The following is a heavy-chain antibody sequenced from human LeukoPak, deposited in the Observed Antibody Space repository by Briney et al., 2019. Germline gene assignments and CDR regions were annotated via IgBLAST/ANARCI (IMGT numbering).Heavy chain of an antibody. CDR1: GGSVSSGSNY. V-gene: IGHV4-61*01. Sequence: PSETLSLTCAVSGGSVSSGSNYWSCIRQPPGKGLEWSGYIYYSGSTNYNPSLKSRVTISVDTSKNQFSLKLSSVTAADTAVYYCARDLGGMVHFDYWGQGTLVTVSS. D-gene: IGHD3-16*01. CDR3: ARDLGGMVHFDY. CDR2: IYYSGST. J-gene: IGHJ4*02.